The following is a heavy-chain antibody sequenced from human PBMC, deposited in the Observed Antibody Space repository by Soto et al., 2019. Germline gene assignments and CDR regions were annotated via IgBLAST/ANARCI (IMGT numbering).Heavy chain of an antibody. J-gene: IGHJ4*02. Sequence: GESLKNSWKSSGYRFSNYWIGWVRQMFGKGLEWMGIIYPGDSDTRYSPSFQGQVTISADRSISTAYLQWSSLKASDTGMYFCARGGVVINTTSFFDYWGQGVPVTVSS. CDR1: GYRFSNYW. CDR3: ARGGVVINTTSFFDY. D-gene: IGHD2-21*01. V-gene: IGHV5-51*01. CDR2: IYPGDSDT.